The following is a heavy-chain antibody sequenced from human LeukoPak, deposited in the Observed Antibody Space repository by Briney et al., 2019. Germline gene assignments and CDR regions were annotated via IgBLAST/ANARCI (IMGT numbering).Heavy chain of an antibody. CDR1: GFTFSNYW. Sequence: RGSLRLSCTASGFTFSNYWMSWVRQAPGKGPEWVANMKQDGSEIYYVDSVKGRFTISRDNSKNTLYLQMNSLRAEDTAVYYCAKDDWGLRRLNWGQGTLVTVSS. CDR2: MKQDGSEI. D-gene: IGHD2-21*01. J-gene: IGHJ4*02. CDR3: AKDDWGLRRLN. V-gene: IGHV3-7*03.